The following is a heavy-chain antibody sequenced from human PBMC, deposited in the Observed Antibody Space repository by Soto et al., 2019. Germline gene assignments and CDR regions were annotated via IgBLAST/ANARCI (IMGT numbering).Heavy chain of an antibody. D-gene: IGHD6-19*01. V-gene: IGHV3-23*01. Sequence: GGSLRLSCAASGFTFSTYAMNWVRQAPGKGLEWVSGISGSGDSTYYADFVKGRFTVSRDNSKNTLYLQMNSPRAEDTAVFYCAKERSSGWSFDYWGQGTLVTVSS. CDR3: AKERSSGWSFDY. CDR1: GFTFSTYA. CDR2: ISGSGDST. J-gene: IGHJ4*02.